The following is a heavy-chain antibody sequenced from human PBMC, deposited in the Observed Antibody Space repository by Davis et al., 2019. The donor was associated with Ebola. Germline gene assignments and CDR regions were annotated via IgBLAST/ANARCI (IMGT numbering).Heavy chain of an antibody. CDR3: ARQTTVTTYRIFDY. D-gene: IGHD4-17*01. Sequence: SETLSLTCAVYGGSFSGYYWSWIRQPPGKGLEWIGEINHSGSTNYNPSLKSRVTISVDTSKNQFSLKLSSVTAADTAVYYCARQTTVTTYRIFDYWGQGTLVTVSS. V-gene: IGHV4-34*01. CDR1: GGSFSGYY. J-gene: IGHJ4*02. CDR2: INHSGST.